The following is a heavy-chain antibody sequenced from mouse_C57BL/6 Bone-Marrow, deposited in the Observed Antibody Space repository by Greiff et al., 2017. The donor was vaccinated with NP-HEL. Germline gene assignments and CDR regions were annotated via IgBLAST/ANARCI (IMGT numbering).Heavy chain of an antibody. CDR3: AIYGSIGY. V-gene: IGHV5-12*01. D-gene: IGHD1-1*01. CDR2: ISNGGGST. J-gene: IGHJ4*01. CDR1: GFTFSDYY. Sequence: EVKLMESGGGLVQPGGSLKLSCAASGFTFSDYYMSWVRQTPEKRLEWVAYISNGGGSTYYPDTVKGRFTISRDNAKNTLYLQMSRLKSEDTAMYYCAIYGSIGYWGQGTSVTVSS.